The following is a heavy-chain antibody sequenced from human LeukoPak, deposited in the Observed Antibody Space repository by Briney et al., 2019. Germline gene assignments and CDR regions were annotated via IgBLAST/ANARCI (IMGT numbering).Heavy chain of an antibody. V-gene: IGHV4-61*02. CDR3: ARDPRGYYGSSGFHDAFDI. J-gene: IGHJ3*02. CDR2: MYTSGST. CDR1: GGXXXSGSDD. D-gene: IGHD3-22*01. Sequence: LTCTXXGGXXXSGSDDWGWIRQPAGKGLXXIGRMYTSGSTNYNPALKSRYTITVNTAKNQVSLKLSSVTAADTAVYYCARDPRGYYGSSGFHDAFDIWGQGTMVTVSS.